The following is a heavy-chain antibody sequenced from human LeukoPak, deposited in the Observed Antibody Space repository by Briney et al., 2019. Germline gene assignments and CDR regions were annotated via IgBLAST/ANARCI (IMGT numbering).Heavy chain of an antibody. CDR1: GGSISSGGYY. CDR3: AREVGDSSSSQTDRTENWFDP. V-gene: IGHV4-31*03. D-gene: IGHD6-6*01. J-gene: IGHJ5*02. Sequence: SETLSLTCTVSGGSISSGGYYWSWIRQHPGKGLEWIGYIYYSGSTYYNPSLKSRVTISVDTSKNQFSLKLSSVTAADTAVYYCAREVGDSSSSQTDRTENWFDPWGQGTLVTVSS. CDR2: IYYSGST.